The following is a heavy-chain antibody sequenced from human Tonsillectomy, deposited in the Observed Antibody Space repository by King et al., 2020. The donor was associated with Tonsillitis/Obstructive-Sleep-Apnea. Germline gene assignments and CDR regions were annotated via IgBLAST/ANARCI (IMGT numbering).Heavy chain of an antibody. V-gene: IGHV4-59*01. CDR1: GGSISSYY. D-gene: IGHD2/OR15-2a*01. J-gene: IGHJ3*02. Sequence: VQLQESGPGLVKPSETLSLTCTVSGGSISSYYWSWIRQPPGKGLEWIGYIYYSGSTNYNPSLKSRVTISVDTSKNHFSLKLSSVTAADTAVYYCARMEYRAGNAFDIWGQWTLGALSS. CDR2: IYYSGST. CDR3: ARMEYRAGNAFDI.